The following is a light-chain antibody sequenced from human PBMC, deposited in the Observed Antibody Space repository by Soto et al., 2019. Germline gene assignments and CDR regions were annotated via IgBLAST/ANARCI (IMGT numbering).Light chain of an antibody. CDR1: QSVSSY. J-gene: IGKJ4*01. V-gene: IGKV3-11*01. Sequence: EIVLTQSPANLSLSPGERATLSCRASQSVSSYLAWYQQKPGQAPRLLIYDASNRATGIPARFSGSGSGTDFTLTISSLEPEDFAVYYCQQRSNWPGLTFGGGTKVDIK. CDR3: QQRSNWPGLT. CDR2: DAS.